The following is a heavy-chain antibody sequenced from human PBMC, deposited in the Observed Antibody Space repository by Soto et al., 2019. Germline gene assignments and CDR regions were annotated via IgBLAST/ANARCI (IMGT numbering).Heavy chain of an antibody. V-gene: IGHV3-33*01. CDR2: IWYDGSNK. D-gene: IGHD3-10*01. J-gene: IGHJ4*02. Sequence: QVQLVESGGGVVQPGRSLRLSCAASGFTFSSYGMHWVRQAPGKGLEWVAVIWYDGSNKYYADSVKGRFTISRDNSKNTLYLPMNSLRAEDTALYYCARDSLPGLLFGEFYFDYCGQGTLVTVSS. CDR3: ARDSLPGLLFGEFYFDY. CDR1: GFTFSSYG.